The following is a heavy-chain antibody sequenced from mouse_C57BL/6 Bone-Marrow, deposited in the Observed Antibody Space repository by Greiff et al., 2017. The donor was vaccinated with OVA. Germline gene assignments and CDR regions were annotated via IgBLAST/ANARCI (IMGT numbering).Heavy chain of an antibody. D-gene: IGHD1-1*01. CDR2: IYPYNDDT. Sequence: EVQLRQSGPELVKPGASVKMSCKASGYTFTSYVMHWVKQKPGQGLEWIGYIYPYNDDTKYNEKFKGKATLTSDKSSSTAYMELSSLTSEDSAVYYCARSGYYGSSFWYFAVWGTGTTVTVSS. CDR3: ARSGYYGSSFWYFAV. CDR1: GYTFTSYV. J-gene: IGHJ1*03. V-gene: IGHV1-14*01.